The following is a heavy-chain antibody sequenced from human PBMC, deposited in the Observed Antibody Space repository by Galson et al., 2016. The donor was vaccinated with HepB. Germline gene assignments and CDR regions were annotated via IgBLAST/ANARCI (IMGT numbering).Heavy chain of an antibody. D-gene: IGHD3-10*01. Sequence: SLRLSCAASGFSFSTYAMSWVRQASGKGLEWVAGINGRGDDTNYADSVKGRFTISRDNSKNTLFLQMNYLRGDDTALYYCVRRPGPLDYWGQGTLVTVSS. CDR3: VRRPGPLDY. V-gene: IGHV3-23*01. CDR1: GFSFSTYA. J-gene: IGHJ4*02. CDR2: INGRGDDT.